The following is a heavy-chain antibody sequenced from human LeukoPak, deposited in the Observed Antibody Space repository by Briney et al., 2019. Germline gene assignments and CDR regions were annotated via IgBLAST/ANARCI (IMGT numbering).Heavy chain of an antibody. D-gene: IGHD5-12*01. J-gene: IGHJ6*03. Sequence: GGSLRLSCAASGFTFSSYSMNWVRQAPGKGLEWVSSISSSSSYIYYADSVKGRFTISRDNAKNSLYLQMNSLRAEDTAVYYRARVGSGYYYYYYYMDVWGKGTTVTVSS. CDR2: ISSSSSYI. V-gene: IGHV3-21*01. CDR1: GFTFSSYS. CDR3: ARVGSGYYYYYYYMDV.